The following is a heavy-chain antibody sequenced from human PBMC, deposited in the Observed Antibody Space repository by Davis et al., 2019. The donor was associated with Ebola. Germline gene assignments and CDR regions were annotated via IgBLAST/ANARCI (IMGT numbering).Heavy chain of an antibody. V-gene: IGHV4-39*01. Sequence: MPGGSLRLSCTVSGGSISSGGYYWSWIRQPPGKGLEWIGSIYYSGSTYYNPSLKSRVTISVDTSKNQFSLKLSSVTAADTAVYYCARQWELLNYWGQGTLVTVSS. CDR3: ARQWELLNY. J-gene: IGHJ4*02. D-gene: IGHD1-26*01. CDR1: GGSISSGGYY. CDR2: IYYSGST.